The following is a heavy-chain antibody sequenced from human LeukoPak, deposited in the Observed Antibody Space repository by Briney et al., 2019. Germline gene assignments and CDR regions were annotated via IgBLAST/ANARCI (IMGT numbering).Heavy chain of an antibody. J-gene: IGHJ4*02. CDR2: IKGDESAR. CDR1: GFTFSTYW. V-gene: IGHV3-7*01. D-gene: IGHD1-26*01. Sequence: QPGGSLRLSCAASGFTFSTYWMAWVRQAPGKGLEWVANIKGDESARHQADSVKGRFTISRDNAQNPVYLQMSSLRGEDTAVYYCARDVGGSLDYWGQGTLVTVSS. CDR3: ARDVGGSLDY.